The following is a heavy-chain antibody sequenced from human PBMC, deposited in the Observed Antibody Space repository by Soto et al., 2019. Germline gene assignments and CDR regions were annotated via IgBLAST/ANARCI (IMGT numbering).Heavy chain of an antibody. CDR1: GFTFSSYS. CDR2: ISSSSSTI. J-gene: IGHJ5*02. CDR3: AGEAAYLNWFDP. V-gene: IGHV3-48*01. Sequence: GGSLRLSCAASGFTFSSYSMNWVRQAPGKGLEWVSYISSSSSTIYYADSVKGRFTISRDNAKNSLYLQMNSLRTEDTAVYYCAGEAAYLNWFDPWGQGTLVTVS. D-gene: IGHD6-25*01.